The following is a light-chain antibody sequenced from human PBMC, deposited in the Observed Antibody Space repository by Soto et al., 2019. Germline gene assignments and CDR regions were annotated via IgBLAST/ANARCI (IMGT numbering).Light chain of an antibody. V-gene: IGKV3-15*01. Sequence: EIVMTQSPATLSVSPGERASLSCRASQSVGSNLAWYQQTAGQAPRLLIYGASTRATGIPARFSGSGSGTEFTLTIRGLQSEDFAVYSCQQYTNCPYTFGQGTKLEIK. CDR1: QSVGSN. CDR2: GAS. CDR3: QQYTNCPYT. J-gene: IGKJ2*01.